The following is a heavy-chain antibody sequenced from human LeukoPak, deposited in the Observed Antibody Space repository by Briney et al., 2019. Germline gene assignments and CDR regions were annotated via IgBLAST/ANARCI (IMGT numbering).Heavy chain of an antibody. CDR3: ARGDGVDTMAFSDYYYYMDV. CDR2: IKQDGSEK. Sequence: GGSLRLSCAASGFTFSSYWMSWVRQAPGKGLEWVANIKQDGSEKYYVDSVKGRFTISRDNAKNSLYLQMNSLRAEDTAVYYCARGDGVDTMAFSDYYYYMDVWGKGTTVTVSS. J-gene: IGHJ6*03. CDR1: GFTFSSYW. D-gene: IGHD5-12*01. V-gene: IGHV3-7*01.